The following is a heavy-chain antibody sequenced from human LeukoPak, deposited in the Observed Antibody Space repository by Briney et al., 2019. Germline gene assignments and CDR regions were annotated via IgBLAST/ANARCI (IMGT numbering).Heavy chain of an antibody. D-gene: IGHD1-26*01. J-gene: IGHJ4*02. V-gene: IGHV1-2*02. CDR2: INPNSGGT. CDR1: GYTFTGYY. CDR3: AREVRGNYSFDF. Sequence: ASVKVSCKASGYTFTGYYIHWVRQAPGQGLEWMGWINPNSGGTNYAQRFQGRVTMTRDTPISTAYMELSRLRSDDTAVYYCAREVRGNYSFDFWGQGTLVTVSS.